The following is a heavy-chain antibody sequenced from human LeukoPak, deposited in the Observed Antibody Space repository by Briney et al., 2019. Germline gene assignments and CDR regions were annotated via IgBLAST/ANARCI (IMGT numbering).Heavy chain of an antibody. Sequence: TLSLTCTVSGGSISSGGYYWSWIRQHPGKGLEWIGYIYCSGSTYYNPSLKSRVTISVDTSKNQFSLKLSSVTAADTAVHYCARTRFLEWLSQGPPEYYFDYWGQGTLVTVSS. D-gene: IGHD3-3*01. CDR2: IYCSGST. V-gene: IGHV4-31*03. J-gene: IGHJ4*02. CDR1: GGSISSGGYY. CDR3: ARTRFLEWLSQGPPEYYFDY.